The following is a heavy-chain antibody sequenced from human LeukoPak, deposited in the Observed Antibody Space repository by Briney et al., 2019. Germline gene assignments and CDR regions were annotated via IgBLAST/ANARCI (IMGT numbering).Heavy chain of an antibody. Sequence: GGSLRLSCAASGFTFDDYGMSLVRQAAGKGREGVAGSNWNGGSTGYAEYVKGRFTISRDNAKNSLYLQMNSLRAEDTALYYCAREATDYYDSSGYHNMDVWGKGTTVTVSS. CDR2: SNWNGGST. V-gene: IGHV3-20*04. CDR1: GFTFDDYG. CDR3: AREATDYYDSSGYHNMDV. J-gene: IGHJ6*03. D-gene: IGHD3-22*01.